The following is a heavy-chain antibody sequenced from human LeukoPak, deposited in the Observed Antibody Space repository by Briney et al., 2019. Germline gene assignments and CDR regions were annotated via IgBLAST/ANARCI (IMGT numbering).Heavy chain of an antibody. Sequence: GGSLRLSCEVSGFTFSNYAMNWVRQAPGKGLEWVSGISASAGSAVYGDSVKGRFTISRVNAENTLYLQMNSLRDDDTAIYYCAKDQRSGEYDYGWGPFDIWGQGTMVTVSS. CDR3: AKDQRSGEYDYGWGPFDI. D-gene: IGHD3-10*01. V-gene: IGHV3-23*01. CDR2: ISASAGSA. J-gene: IGHJ3*02. CDR1: GFTFSNYA.